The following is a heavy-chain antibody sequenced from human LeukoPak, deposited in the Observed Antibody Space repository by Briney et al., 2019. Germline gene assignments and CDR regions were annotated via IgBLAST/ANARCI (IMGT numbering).Heavy chain of an antibody. D-gene: IGHD4-17*01. V-gene: IGHV4-59*01. Sequence: PSETLSLTCTVSGGSISSYYWSWIRQPPGKGLEWIGNIYYSGSTNYNPSLKSRVTISIDTSKNQFSLKLTSVTAADTAVYYCARDREMTTVYHYGMDVWGQGTTVTVSS. CDR1: GGSISSYY. CDR2: IYYSGST. CDR3: ARDREMTTVYHYGMDV. J-gene: IGHJ6*02.